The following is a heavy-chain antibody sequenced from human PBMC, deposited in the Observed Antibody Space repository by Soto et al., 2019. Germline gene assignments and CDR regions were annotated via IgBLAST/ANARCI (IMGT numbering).Heavy chain of an antibody. J-gene: IGHJ5*02. CDR1: GADLNSGNYY. CDR3: ARLRIATNNYKWFDP. Sequence: PSETLSLTYSVSGADLNSGNYYRSWIRQVPGRGLEWIGHIYVTGAVDYNPSLRDRITISQDTSERQFSLNLRLVTAADTAVYYCARLRIATNNYKWFDPWGQGTLVTVSS. CDR2: IYVTGAV. D-gene: IGHD2-21*01. V-gene: IGHV4-31*03.